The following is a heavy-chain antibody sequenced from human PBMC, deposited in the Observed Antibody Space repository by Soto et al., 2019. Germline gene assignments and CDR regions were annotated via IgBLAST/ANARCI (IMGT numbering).Heavy chain of an antibody. J-gene: IGHJ4*02. Sequence: ASVKVSCKTSGYTFAAYYIHWIRQAPGQGLEWRGWINPTSGGTVYAQNFQDRVTMTGDTSISTAYMELRRLNSDDTAVYYCARDPDYGDYWGYFFDSWGQGTPVTVSS. V-gene: IGHV1-2*02. CDR1: GYTFAAYY. CDR2: INPTSGGT. D-gene: IGHD4-17*01. CDR3: ARDPDYGDYWGYFFDS.